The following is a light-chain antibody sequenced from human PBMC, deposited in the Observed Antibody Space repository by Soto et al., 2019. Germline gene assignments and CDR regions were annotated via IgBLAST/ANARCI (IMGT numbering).Light chain of an antibody. Sequence: DIVMTQSPDSLAVSLGERATINCKSSQSVLYSSNNKNYLAWYQQKPGQPPKLLISWASTRESGVPDRFSGSGSGTDFKLTISSLQAEDVAVYYCQQYYSTLMYTFGQGTKLEIK. V-gene: IGKV4-1*01. CDR1: QSVLYSSNNKNY. CDR3: QQYYSTLMYT. CDR2: WAS. J-gene: IGKJ2*01.